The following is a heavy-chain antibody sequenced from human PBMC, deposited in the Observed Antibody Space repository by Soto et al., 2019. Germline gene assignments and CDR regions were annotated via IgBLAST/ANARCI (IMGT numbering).Heavy chain of an antibody. J-gene: IGHJ6*02. Sequence: QITLKESGPTLVKPTQTLTLTCTFSGFSLSTSGVGVAWIRQPPGKALEWLALLYWGDVKRYRPSLESRLTIAKATSKNQVILTMTNMDSVDTATYYCAYLPCSGGSCYWFSFSGMDVWGQGTTVTVSS. CDR1: GFSLSTSGVG. D-gene: IGHD2-15*01. CDR2: LYWGDVK. V-gene: IGHV2-5*02. CDR3: AYLPCSGGSCYWFSFSGMDV.